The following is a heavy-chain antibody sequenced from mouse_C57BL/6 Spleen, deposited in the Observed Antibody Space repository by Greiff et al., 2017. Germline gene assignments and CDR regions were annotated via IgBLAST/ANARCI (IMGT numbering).Heavy chain of an antibody. D-gene: IGHD3-2*02. CDR1: GYTFTSYW. J-gene: IGHJ3*01. Sequence: QVQLKQPGAELVKPGASVKLSCKASGYTFTSYWMHWVKQRPGQGLEWIGMIHPNSGSTNYNEKFKSKATLTVDKSSSTAYMQLSSLTSEDSAVYYCAREGGLQAWFAYWGQGTLVTVSA. CDR3: AREGGLQAWFAY. CDR2: IHPNSGST. V-gene: IGHV1-64*01.